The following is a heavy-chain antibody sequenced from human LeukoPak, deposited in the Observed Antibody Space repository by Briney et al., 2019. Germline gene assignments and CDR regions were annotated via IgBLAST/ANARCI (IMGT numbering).Heavy chain of an antibody. D-gene: IGHD3-22*01. Sequence: KASETLSLTCTVSGGSINYYYWSWIRQPPGKGLEYIGYIYSSGSTNYNPSLKSRVTMSVDTSKNQFSLKLSSVTAADTAVYYCARAYWSYYYDSSGYYNWFDPWGQGTLVTVSS. V-gene: IGHV4-59*01. CDR3: ARAYWSYYYDSSGYYNWFDP. CDR2: IYSSGST. J-gene: IGHJ5*02. CDR1: GGSINYYY.